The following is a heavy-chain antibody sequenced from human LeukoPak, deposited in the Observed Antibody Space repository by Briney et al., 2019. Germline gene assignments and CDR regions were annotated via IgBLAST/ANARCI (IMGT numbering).Heavy chain of an antibody. CDR1: GFSFSSYA. D-gene: IGHD3-22*01. Sequence: GGSLRLSCAASGFSFSSYAMHWVRQAPGKGLDWVAVISYDGSNKKYADSVKGRFTISRDNSKNTLYLQMNSLRAEDTALYYCARGFPRHYDSRGIKFDYWGQGILVTVSS. V-gene: IGHV3-30*04. CDR3: ARGFPRHYDSRGIKFDY. J-gene: IGHJ4*02. CDR2: ISYDGSNK.